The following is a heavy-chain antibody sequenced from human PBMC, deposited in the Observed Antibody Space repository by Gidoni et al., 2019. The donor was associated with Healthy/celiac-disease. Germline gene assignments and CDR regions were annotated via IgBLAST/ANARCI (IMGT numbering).Heavy chain of an antibody. D-gene: IGHD3-22*01. CDR1: GFTFSSYG. J-gene: IGHJ4*02. CDR3: ARDFYDSSGYHGYYFDY. CDR2: IWYDGSNK. V-gene: IGHV3-33*01. Sequence: QVQLVESGGGVVQPGRSLRLSWAASGFTFSSYGMHWVRQAPGKGLEWVAVIWYDGSNKYYADSVKGRFTISRDNSKNTLYLQMNSLRAEDTAVYYCARDFYDSSGYHGYYFDYWGQGTLVTVSS.